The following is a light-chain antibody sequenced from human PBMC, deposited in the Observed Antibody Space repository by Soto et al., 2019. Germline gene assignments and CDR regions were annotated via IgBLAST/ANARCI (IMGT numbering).Light chain of an antibody. CDR1: SSDVSGYNY. J-gene: IGLJ2*01. Sequence: QSVLTQPASVSGSPGQSITISCTGTSSDVSGYNYVSWYQQHPGKAPKLMIYEVTNRPSGVSSRFSGSKSGNTASLTISGLQAEDEADYYCSSYTSSSTVVFGGGTKLTVL. V-gene: IGLV2-14*01. CDR2: EVT. CDR3: SSYTSSSTVV.